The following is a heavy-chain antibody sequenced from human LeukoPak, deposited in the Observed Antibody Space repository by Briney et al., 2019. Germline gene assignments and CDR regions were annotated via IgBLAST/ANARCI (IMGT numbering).Heavy chain of an antibody. J-gene: IGHJ4*02. CDR1: GGSISSGGYY. CDR2: IYYSGST. CDR3: ARDHGDGYNYLNY. D-gene: IGHD5-24*01. Sequence: SETLSLTCTVSGGSISSGGYYWSWIRQHPGKGLEWIGYIYYSGSTYYNPSLESRVTISVDTSKNQFSLKLSSVTAADTAVYYCARDHGDGYNYLNYWGQGTLVTVSS. V-gene: IGHV4-31*03.